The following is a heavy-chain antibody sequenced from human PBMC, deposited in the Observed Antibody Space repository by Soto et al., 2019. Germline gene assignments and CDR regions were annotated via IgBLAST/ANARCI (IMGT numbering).Heavy chain of an antibody. Sequence: QVQLVQSGGGVVQPGRSLRLSCEASGFNFRGYGMHWVRQAPGKGLEWVAITRHDGSNTYYADSVRGRFTISRDNSKNTLDLQMNSLRVEDTAVYYCARDGVGITTYFGYFDYWGQGTLITVSS. V-gene: IGHV3-33*01. CDR1: GFNFRGYG. CDR3: ARDGVGITTYFGYFDY. CDR2: TRHDGSNT. D-gene: IGHD1-26*01. J-gene: IGHJ4*02.